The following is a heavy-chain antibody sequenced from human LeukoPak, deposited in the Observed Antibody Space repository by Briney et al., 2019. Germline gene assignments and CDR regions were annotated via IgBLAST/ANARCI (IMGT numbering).Heavy chain of an antibody. CDR2: ISHEGDS. CDR1: GVSLRDYY. V-gene: IGHV4-34*01. J-gene: IGHJ6*03. D-gene: IGHD1-7*01. Sequence: SETLSLTCAVSGVSLRDYYWSWIRQSPEKGLEWIGEISHEGDSIYNPSLKSRVTLSVDMSKNQFSLKLRSVTAADTAVYYCARGRNYVSDYYFDVWGKGTTVIVSS. CDR3: ARGRNYVSDYYFDV.